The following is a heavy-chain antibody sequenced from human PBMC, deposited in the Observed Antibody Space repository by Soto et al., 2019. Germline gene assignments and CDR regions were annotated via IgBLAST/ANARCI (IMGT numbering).Heavy chain of an antibody. CDR1: GFTFSSYA. CDR3: AKDLGYYYGSGSYFPFDY. J-gene: IGHJ4*02. V-gene: IGHV3-23*01. CDR2: ISGSGGST. D-gene: IGHD3-10*01. Sequence: PGGSLRLSCAASGFTFSSYAMSWVRQAPGKGLEWVSAISGSGGSTYYADSVKGRFTISRDNSKNTLYLQMNSLRAEDTAVYYCAKDLGYYYGSGSYFPFDYWGQGTLVTV.